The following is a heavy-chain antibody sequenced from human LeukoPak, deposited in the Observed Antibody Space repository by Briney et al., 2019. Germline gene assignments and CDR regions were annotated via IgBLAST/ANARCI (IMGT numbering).Heavy chain of an antibody. D-gene: IGHD3-10*01. J-gene: IGHJ3*01. CDR2: IIPNSGGT. Sequence: ASVKVSCKASGYTFIDHYIHWVRQAPGQGLEWMGRIIPNSGGTKFAQKFQGRVTMTRDTSISTFYMELSSLRSDDTAVYYCARLGDLVRGAFDLWGQGTMVSVSS. CDR1: GYTFIDHY. V-gene: IGHV1-2*02. CDR3: ARLGDLVRGAFDL.